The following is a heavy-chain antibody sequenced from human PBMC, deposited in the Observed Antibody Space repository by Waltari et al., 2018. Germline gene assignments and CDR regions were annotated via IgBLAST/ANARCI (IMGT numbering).Heavy chain of an antibody. CDR2: IYYSGST. V-gene: IGHV4-59*01. Sequence: QVQLQESGPGLVKPSETLSLTCTVSGGSISSYYWSWFRQPPGKGLEWIGDIYYSGSTNYNPSLKRRVTISVDTSKNQFSLKLSSVTAADTAVYYCAGLGGYSGSPDDYWGQGTLVTVSS. CDR3: AGLGGYSGSPDDY. D-gene: IGHD5-12*01. CDR1: GGSISSYY. J-gene: IGHJ4*02.